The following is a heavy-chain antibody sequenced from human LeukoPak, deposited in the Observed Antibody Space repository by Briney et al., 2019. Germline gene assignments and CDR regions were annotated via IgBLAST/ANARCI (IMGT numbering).Heavy chain of an antibody. D-gene: IGHD1-26*01. CDR2: IWYDGSNK. CDR3: ARAWGAGPFDY. CDR1: GFTFSSYG. J-gene: IGHJ4*02. V-gene: IGHV3-33*01. Sequence: GGSLRLSCAASGFTFSSYGMHWVRQAPGKGLEWVAVIWYDGSNKYYADSVKGRFTISRDNFKNTLYLQMNSLRAEDTAVYYCARAWGAGPFDYWGQGTLVTVSS.